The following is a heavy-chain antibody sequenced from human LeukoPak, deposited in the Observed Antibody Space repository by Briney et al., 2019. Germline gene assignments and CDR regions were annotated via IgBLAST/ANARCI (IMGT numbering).Heavy chain of an antibody. CDR1: GGSISSYY. J-gene: IGHJ5*02. D-gene: IGHD3-22*01. CDR2: ISYSGST. V-gene: IGHV4-59*01. Sequence: SETLSLTCTVSGGSISSYYWSWVRQPPGKGLEWIACISYSGSTKYNPSLKSRVTISVDTSKNQLSLKLSSVTAADTAVYYCAREPGFDSSGYLNWFDPWGQGTLVTVSS. CDR3: AREPGFDSSGYLNWFDP.